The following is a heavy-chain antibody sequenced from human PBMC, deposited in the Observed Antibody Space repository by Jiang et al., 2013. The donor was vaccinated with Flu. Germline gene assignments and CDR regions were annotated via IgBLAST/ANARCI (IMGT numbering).Heavy chain of an antibody. D-gene: IGHD6-13*01. CDR2: IYYSGST. V-gene: IGHV4-39*07. CDR3: ARGPIAAAGTWDWFDP. J-gene: IGHJ5*02. CDR1: GGSISSSSYY. Sequence: GLVKPSETLSLTCTVSGGSISSSSYYWGWIRQPPGKGLEWIGSIYYSGSTYYNPSLKSRVTISVDTSKNQFSLKLSSVTAADTAVYYCARGPIAAAGTWDWFDPWGQGTLVTVSS.